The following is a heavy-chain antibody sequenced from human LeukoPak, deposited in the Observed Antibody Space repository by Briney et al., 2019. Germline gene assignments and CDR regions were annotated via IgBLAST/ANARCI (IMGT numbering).Heavy chain of an antibody. CDR3: AKGPTRDYDYWYYSDY. J-gene: IGHJ4*02. CDR1: GFTFTSYA. Sequence: GGSLRLSCAAYGFTFTSYAMNWVRQAPGKGLEWVSAVWRSGTTTYYADSVKGRFTISRDNSKNTLYLQMNSLRAEDTAVYYCAKGPTRDYDYWYYSDYWGQGTLVTVSS. V-gene: IGHV3-23*01. CDR2: VWRSGTTT. D-gene: IGHD5-12*01.